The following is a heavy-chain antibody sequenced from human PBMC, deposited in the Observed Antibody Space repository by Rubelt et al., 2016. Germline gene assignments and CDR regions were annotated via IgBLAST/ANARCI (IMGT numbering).Heavy chain of an antibody. Sequence: VSGKGLEWVSHISSSGSAIHYGDSVKGRFTISRDNAKNSLYLQMNSLRAEDTAIYYCARATDFWSGYYGMDVWGQGTTVTVSS. V-gene: IGHV3-48*03. CDR2: ISSSGSAI. D-gene: IGHD3-3*01. J-gene: IGHJ6*02. CDR3: ARATDFWSGYYGMDV.